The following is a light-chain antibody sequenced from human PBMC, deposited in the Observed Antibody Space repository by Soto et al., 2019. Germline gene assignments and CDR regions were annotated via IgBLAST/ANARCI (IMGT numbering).Light chain of an antibody. CDR3: QTWGTGIGV. J-gene: IGLJ2*01. V-gene: IGLV4-69*01. CDR2: LNSDGSH. CDR1: SGHSSYA. Sequence: QLVLTQSPSASASLGASVKLTCTLSSGHSSYAIAWHQQQPEKGPRYLMKLNSDGSHRKGDGIPDRFSGSSSGAEHYLTISSLQSEDEADYYCQTWGTGIGVFVGGTKLTVL.